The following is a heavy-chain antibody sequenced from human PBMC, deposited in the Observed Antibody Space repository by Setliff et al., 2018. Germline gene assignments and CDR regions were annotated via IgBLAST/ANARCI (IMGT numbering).Heavy chain of an antibody. Sequence: GGSLRLSCGASGFTFSSHWMSWVRQAPGKGLEWVANIKSDGSEMYYVHSVKGRFTISRDNAKNSLYLQMNSLRVEDTAFYYCAKVRLPNSYMRSGVESWGQGTLVTVSS. CDR3: AKVRLPNSYMRSGVES. CDR1: GFTFSSHW. CDR2: IKSDGSEM. J-gene: IGHJ5*01. D-gene: IGHD1-20*01. V-gene: IGHV3-7*03.